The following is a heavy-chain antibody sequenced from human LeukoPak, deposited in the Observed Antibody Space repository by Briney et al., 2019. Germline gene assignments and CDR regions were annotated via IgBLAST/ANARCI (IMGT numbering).Heavy chain of an antibody. D-gene: IGHD6-13*01. J-gene: IGHJ4*02. V-gene: IGHV2-5*01. CDR3: AHNAYSSSWYLRTFDFDY. Sequence: SGPTPGNPTQTLTLTCTFPGFSLSTSGVGVGCIRQPPPIALIWVTYTYWSDDKRYSPSLKNRITISKDTSKNQVVPTKTNMDPVDTAAYYGAHNAYSSSWYLRTFDFDYWGQGTLVTISS. CDR1: GFSLSTSGVG. CDR2: TYWSDDK.